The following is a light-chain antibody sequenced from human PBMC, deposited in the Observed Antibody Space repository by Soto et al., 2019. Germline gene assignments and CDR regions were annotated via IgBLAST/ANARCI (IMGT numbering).Light chain of an antibody. J-gene: IGKJ2*01. CDR3: QQSYSSPLT. Sequence: DIQMTQSPSSLSASVGDRVTITCRSSQPISTYLTWYQQKAGRGPKLLIFSASSLKRGVQSRFTGSGSGTDFTLTISSLQPEDFATYYCQQSYSSPLTLGQGPRLE. CDR1: QPISTY. CDR2: SAS. V-gene: IGKV1-39*01.